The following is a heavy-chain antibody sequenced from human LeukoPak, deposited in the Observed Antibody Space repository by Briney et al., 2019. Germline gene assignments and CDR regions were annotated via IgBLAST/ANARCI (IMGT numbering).Heavy chain of an antibody. CDR3: AKGGMITFGGVIVSLHYYGMDV. D-gene: IGHD3-16*02. CDR1: GFTFSSYA. Sequence: GGSLRLSCAASGFTFSSYAMSWVRQAPGKGLEWVSAISGSGGSTYYADSVKGRFTISRDNSKNTLYLQMNSLGAEDTAVYYCAKGGMITFGGVIVSLHYYGMDVWGQGTTVTVSS. V-gene: IGHV3-23*01. J-gene: IGHJ6*02. CDR2: ISGSGGST.